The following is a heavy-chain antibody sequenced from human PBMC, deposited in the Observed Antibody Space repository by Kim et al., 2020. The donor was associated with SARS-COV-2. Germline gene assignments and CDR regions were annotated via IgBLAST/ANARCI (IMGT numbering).Heavy chain of an antibody. CDR3: ARNNKVHLTYNF. D-gene: IGHD1-20*01. J-gene: IGHJ4*01. CDR2: IDDTGST. Sequence: SETLTLTCSVSGGSITDPINTIPSFWGWDRQPPGKGLEWIGIIDDTGSTRYNPSPKRRVSTSVDTSRNQASLTLYSLTAADTADYSCARNNKVHLTYNF. CDR1: GGSITDPINTIPSF. V-gene: IGHV4-39*07.